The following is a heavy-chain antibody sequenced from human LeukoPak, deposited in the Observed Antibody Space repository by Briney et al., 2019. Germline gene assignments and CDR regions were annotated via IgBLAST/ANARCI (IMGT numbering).Heavy chain of an antibody. Sequence: GGSLRLSCAASGFTFSTYNMNWARQTPGKGLEWVSFISSSSSYIYYADSVKGRFTISRDNAKNSLYLQMNSLRAEDTAVYYCARGSRDGDFDYWGQGTLVTVSS. D-gene: IGHD4-17*01. CDR2: ISSSSSYI. V-gene: IGHV3-21*01. J-gene: IGHJ4*02. CDR1: GFTFSTYN. CDR3: ARGSRDGDFDY.